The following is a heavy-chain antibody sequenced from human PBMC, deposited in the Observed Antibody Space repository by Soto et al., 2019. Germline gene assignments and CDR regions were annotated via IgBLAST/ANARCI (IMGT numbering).Heavy chain of an antibody. D-gene: IGHD2-15*01. CDR2: IYYDGST. CDR3: AKVVVAATRHSDFDS. CDR1: GGSINSNNYY. J-gene: IGHJ4*02. V-gene: IGHV4-39*02. Sequence: NPSETLSLTCTVSGGSINSNNYYWAWIRQPPGKGLAWIASIYYDGSTYYDTSLKSRATISRDTSKNQFSLRLTSMTAADTAVYYCAKVVVAATRHSDFDSWGQGTLVTVSS.